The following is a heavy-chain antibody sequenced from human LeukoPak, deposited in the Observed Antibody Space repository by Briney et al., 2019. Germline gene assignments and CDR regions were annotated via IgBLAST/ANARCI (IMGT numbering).Heavy chain of an antibody. V-gene: IGHV3-74*01. CDR3: ANLGTEIAVVTGVDAFDI. CDR2: INNDGSDM. Sequence: GGSLRLSCEASGFNFVSYSMGWVRQAPGKGLVWVSRINNDGSDMSYADSVKGRFTVSRDNAKNTLYLQMISLRAEDTAVYYCANLGTEIAVVTGVDAFDIWGQGTMVTVSS. J-gene: IGHJ3*02. D-gene: IGHD2-21*02. CDR1: GFNFVSYS.